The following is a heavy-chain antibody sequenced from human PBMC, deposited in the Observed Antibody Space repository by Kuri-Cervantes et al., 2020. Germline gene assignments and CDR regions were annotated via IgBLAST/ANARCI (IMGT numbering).Heavy chain of an antibody. V-gene: IGHV1-2*02. CDR2: INPNSGGT. D-gene: IGHD3-10*01. J-gene: IGHJ6*02. Sequence: ASVKVSCKASGGTFSSYTISWVRQAPGQGLEWMGWINPNSGGTNYAQKFQGRVTMTRDTSISTAYMELSRLRSDDTAVYYCARGYYGSGSYSIFYYYGMDVWGQGTTVTASS. CDR3: ARGYYGSGSYSIFYYYGMDV. CDR1: GGTFSSYT.